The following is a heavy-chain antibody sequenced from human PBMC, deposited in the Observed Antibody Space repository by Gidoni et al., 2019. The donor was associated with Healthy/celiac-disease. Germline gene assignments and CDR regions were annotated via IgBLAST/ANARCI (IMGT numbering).Heavy chain of an antibody. CDR3: ARLGVGTTPDY. Sequence: QVQLVESGGGLVKPGGYLRLSCAAPGFTFSDYYMSWIRQAPGKGLAWVSYISSSSSYTNYADSVKGRFTISRDNAKNSLYLQRNSLRAEDTAVYYWARLGVGTTPDYWGQGTLVTVSS. V-gene: IGHV3-11*05. J-gene: IGHJ4*02. D-gene: IGHD2-21*02. CDR1: GFTFSDYY. CDR2: ISSSSSYT.